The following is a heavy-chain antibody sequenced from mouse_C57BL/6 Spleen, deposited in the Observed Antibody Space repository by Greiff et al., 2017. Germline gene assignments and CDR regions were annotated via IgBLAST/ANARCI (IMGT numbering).Heavy chain of an antibody. V-gene: IGHV14-3*01. CDR1: GFNIKNTY. CDR2: IDPANGNT. Sequence: EVKLQESVAELVRPGASVKLSCTASGFNIKNTYMHWVKQRPEQGLEWIGRIDPANGNTKYAPKFQGKATITADTSSNTAYLQLSSLTSEDTAIYYCPRSRTTVVDYYAMDYWGQGTSVTVSS. CDR3: PRSRTTVVDYYAMDY. J-gene: IGHJ4*01. D-gene: IGHD1-1*01.